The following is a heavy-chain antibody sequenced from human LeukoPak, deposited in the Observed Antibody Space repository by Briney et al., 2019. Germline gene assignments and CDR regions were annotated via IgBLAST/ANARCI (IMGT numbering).Heavy chain of an antibody. CDR2: INPNSGGT. D-gene: IGHD5/OR15-5a*01. V-gene: IGHV1-2*02. J-gene: IGHJ6*04. Sequence: GASVKVSCKASGYTFTSNGISWVRQAPGQGLEWLGWINPNSGGTNYAQKFQGRVTMTRDTSISTAYMELSRLRSDDTAVYYCASGSPSVGDVWGKGTTVTVSS. CDR3: ASGSPSVGDV. CDR1: GYTFTSNG.